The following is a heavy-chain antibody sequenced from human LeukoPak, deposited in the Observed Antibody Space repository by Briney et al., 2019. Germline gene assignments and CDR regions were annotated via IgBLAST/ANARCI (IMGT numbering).Heavy chain of an antibody. D-gene: IGHD3-10*01. J-gene: IGHJ5*02. CDR1: GFTLNTYW. CDR2: IKQDGSEK. CDR3: ARHGSRRGAWFDP. V-gene: IGHV3-7*01. Sequence: GGSLRLSCAASGFTLNTYWMNWFRQVPGKGLEGVANIKQDGSEKSYVDSVKGRFTISRDNAKNSLYLQMNSLRAEDTAVYYCARHGSRRGAWFDPWGQGTLVTVSS.